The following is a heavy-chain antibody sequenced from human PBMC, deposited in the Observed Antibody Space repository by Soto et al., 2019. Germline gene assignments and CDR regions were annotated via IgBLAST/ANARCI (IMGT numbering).Heavy chain of an antibody. CDR1: GFTFSSYA. CDR3: AGGSRERWELRFGMDV. Sequence: QVQLVESGGGVVQPGRSLRLSCAASGFTFSSYAMHWVRQAPGKGLEWVAVISYDGSNKYYADSVKGRFTISRDNSKNTRYLQMNSLRAEDTAVYYCAGGSRERWELRFGMDVWGQGTTVTVSS. D-gene: IGHD1-26*01. CDR2: ISYDGSNK. J-gene: IGHJ6*02. V-gene: IGHV3-30-3*01.